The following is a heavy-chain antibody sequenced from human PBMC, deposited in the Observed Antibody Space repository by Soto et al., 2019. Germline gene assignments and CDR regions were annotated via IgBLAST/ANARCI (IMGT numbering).Heavy chain of an antibody. D-gene: IGHD6-19*01. Sequence: QVQLVESGGDLAKPGGSLRLSCAGSGFTFSDYDMGWIRQAPGKGLEWVLYTSSSGNTIYYVDAVKGRFTLSRDNAKNSLYLQRDSLRVEDTAVYYWGRDLQGIAVDHSYYYGMDGWGQGTTVTVSS. J-gene: IGHJ6*02. CDR3: GRDLQGIAVDHSYYYGMDG. V-gene: IGHV3-11*01. CDR1: GFTFSDYD. CDR2: TSSSGNTI.